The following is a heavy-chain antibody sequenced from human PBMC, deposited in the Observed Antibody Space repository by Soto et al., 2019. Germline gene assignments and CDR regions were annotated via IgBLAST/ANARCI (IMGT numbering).Heavy chain of an antibody. V-gene: IGHV1-2*04. D-gene: IGHD2-2*01. J-gene: IGHJ4*02. Sequence: QVQLVQSGAEVKKPGASVKVSCKASGYTFTGYDMHWVRQAPGQGLAWRGWINPNSGGTNYAQKFQGWVTMTRDTSISTAYMELSRLRSDDTAVYYCARTHCSSVSCYVGSWDYWGQGTLVTVSS. CDR2: INPNSGGT. CDR1: GYTFTGYD. CDR3: ARTHCSSVSCYVGSWDY.